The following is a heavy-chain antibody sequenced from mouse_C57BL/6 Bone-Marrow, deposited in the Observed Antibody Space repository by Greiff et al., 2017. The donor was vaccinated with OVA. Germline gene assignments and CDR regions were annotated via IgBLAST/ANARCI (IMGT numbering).Heavy chain of an antibody. CDR2: IDPETGGT. J-gene: IGHJ2*01. CDR1: GYTFTDYE. CDR3: TRSYSNYGDFDY. D-gene: IGHD2-5*01. V-gene: IGHV1-15*01. Sequence: QVQLKESGAELVRPGASVTLSCKASGYTFTDYEMHWVKQTPVHGLEWIGAIDPETGGTAYNQKFKGKAILTAYKSSSTAYMELRSLTSEDSAVYYCTRSYSNYGDFDYWGQGTTLTVSS.